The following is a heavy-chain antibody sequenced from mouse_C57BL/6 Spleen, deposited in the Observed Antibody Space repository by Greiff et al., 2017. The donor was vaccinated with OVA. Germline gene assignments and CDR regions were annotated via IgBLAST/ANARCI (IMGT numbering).Heavy chain of an antibody. J-gene: IGHJ3*01. Sequence: EVKLVESGGGLVQSGRSLRLSCATSGFTFSDFYMVWVRQAPGKGREWIAASRNKANDYTTEYSASVKGRFIVSRDTSQSILYLRMNALRADDPAIYYCSRDAPYGSFAYWGQGTLVTVSA. D-gene: IGHD2-10*02. CDR2: SRNKANDYTT. V-gene: IGHV7-1*01. CDR1: GFTFSDFY. CDR3: SRDAPYGSFAY.